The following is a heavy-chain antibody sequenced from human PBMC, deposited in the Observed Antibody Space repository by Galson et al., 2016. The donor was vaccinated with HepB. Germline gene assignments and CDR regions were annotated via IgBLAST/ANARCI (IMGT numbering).Heavy chain of an antibody. V-gene: IGHV3-23*01. CDR1: GFTFSSFA. D-gene: IGHD6-19*01. Sequence: SLRLSCAASGFTFSSFAMSWVRQAPGKGLEWVSGISDNSGGTYYADSVKGRFTISRDNSKSTLYLQMNSLRAEDTAIYYCAKRNSDGWYIFTNWGQGPLVTVSS. CDR2: ISDNSGGT. CDR3: AKRNSDGWYIFTN. J-gene: IGHJ4*02.